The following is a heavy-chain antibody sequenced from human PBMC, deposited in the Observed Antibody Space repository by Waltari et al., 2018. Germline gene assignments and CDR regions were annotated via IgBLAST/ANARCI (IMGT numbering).Heavy chain of an antibody. Sequence: QVQLQESGPGLVKPSETLSLNCAVSGYSISSGYYWGWIRQPPGKGLEWIGSIYHSGSTYYNPSLKSRVTISVDTSKNQFSLKLSSVTAADTAVYYCAITLTGAFDIWGQGTMVTVSS. V-gene: IGHV4-38-2*01. CDR3: AITLTGAFDI. D-gene: IGHD7-27*01. CDR1: GYSISSGYY. CDR2: IYHSGST. J-gene: IGHJ3*02.